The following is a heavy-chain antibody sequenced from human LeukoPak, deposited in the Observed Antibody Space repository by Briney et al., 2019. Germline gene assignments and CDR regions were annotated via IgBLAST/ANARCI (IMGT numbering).Heavy chain of an antibody. CDR2: MYPGDSNI. D-gene: IGHD5-24*01. Sequence: GESLKISWKASGYSFTNYWIGWVRQLPGKDMEWMGIMYPGDSNIRYSPSFQGQVTISADKSISTAFLQWSSLKASDTAMYYCARQPHNYYGMDVWGQGTTVTVSS. J-gene: IGHJ6*02. V-gene: IGHV5-51*01. CDR1: GYSFTNYW. CDR3: ARQPHNYYGMDV.